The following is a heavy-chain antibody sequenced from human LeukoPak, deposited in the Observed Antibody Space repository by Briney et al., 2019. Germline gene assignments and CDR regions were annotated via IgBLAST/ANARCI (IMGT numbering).Heavy chain of an antibody. J-gene: IGHJ4*02. V-gene: IGHV4-59*08. CDR2: IYYSGST. CDR1: GGSISSYY. D-gene: IGHD1-1*01. Sequence: SETLSLTCTVSGGSISSYYWSWIRQPPGKGLEWIGYIYYSGSTNYNPSLKSRVPISVDTSKNQFSLKLSSVTAADTAVYYCARHGAGTTVDYWGQGTLVTVSS. CDR3: ARHGAGTTVDY.